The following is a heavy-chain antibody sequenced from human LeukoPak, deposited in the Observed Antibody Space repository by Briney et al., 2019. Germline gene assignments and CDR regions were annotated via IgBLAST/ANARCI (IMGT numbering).Heavy chain of an antibody. CDR1: GYTFTAYY. D-gene: IGHD3-22*01. CDR2: INPNSGGT. CDR3: ARVPSVVISHFDY. V-gene: IGHV1-2*06. J-gene: IGHJ4*02. Sequence: ASVKVSCKSSGYTFTAYYMHWVRQAPGQGLEWMGRINPNSGGTNYAQKFQGRVTMTRDTSISTAYMELSRLRSDDTAVYYCARVPSVVISHFDYWGQGTLVTVSS.